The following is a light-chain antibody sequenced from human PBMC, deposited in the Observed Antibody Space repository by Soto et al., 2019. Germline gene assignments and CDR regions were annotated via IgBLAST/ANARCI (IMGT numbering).Light chain of an antibody. V-gene: IGKV3-11*01. J-gene: IGKJ2*01. CDR1: QSVGDY. CDR2: DAS. Sequence: EIVLTQSPATLSLSPGERATLSCRASQSVGDYLGWYQQKPGQAPRLLIYDASQRATGVPARFSASGSGTDFTLTISSLEPEDFAVYYCQHYDSLPHTFGQGTKL. CDR3: QHYDSLPHT.